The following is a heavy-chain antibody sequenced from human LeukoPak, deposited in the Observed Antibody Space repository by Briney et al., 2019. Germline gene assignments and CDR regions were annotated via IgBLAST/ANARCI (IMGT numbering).Heavy chain of an antibody. Sequence: SETLSLTCTVSGYSISSGYYWGWIRQPPGKGLEWIGSIYHSGSTYYNPSLKSRVTISIDTSKNQFSLKLSSVTAADTAVYYCASAFRGIGYCSSTSCYETGWFDPWGQGTLVTVSS. V-gene: IGHV4-38-2*02. CDR1: GYSISSGYY. J-gene: IGHJ5*02. CDR3: ASAFRGIGYCSSTSCYETGWFDP. CDR2: IYHSGST. D-gene: IGHD2-2*03.